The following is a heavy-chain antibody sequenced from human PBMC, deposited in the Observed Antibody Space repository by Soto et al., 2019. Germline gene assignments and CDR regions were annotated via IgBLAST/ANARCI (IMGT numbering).Heavy chain of an antibody. Sequence: PSETLCLTCTVSGGSISSGGYYWSWIRQHPGKGLEWIGYIYYSGSTYYNPSLKSRVTISVDTSKNQFSLKLSSVTAADTAGYYCARVRLPPSSPFDSWAQGPLLTVSS. V-gene: IGHV4-31*03. D-gene: IGHD2-15*01. CDR2: IYYSGST. CDR1: GGSISSGGYY. CDR3: ARVRLPPSSPFDS. J-gene: IGHJ4*02.